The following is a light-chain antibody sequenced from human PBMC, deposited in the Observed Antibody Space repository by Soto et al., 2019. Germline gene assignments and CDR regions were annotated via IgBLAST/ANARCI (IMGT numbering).Light chain of an antibody. CDR3: QTWGTGIGVV. CDR2: LNSDGSH. CDR1: SGHSSYA. J-gene: IGLJ2*01. Sequence: QSVLTQSPSASASLGASVKLTCTLSSGHSSYAIAWHQQQPEKGPRYLMKLNSDGSHSKGDGIPDRFSGSSSGAERYLTISSLQSEDEADYDCQTWGTGIGVVFGGGTKLTVL. V-gene: IGLV4-69*01.